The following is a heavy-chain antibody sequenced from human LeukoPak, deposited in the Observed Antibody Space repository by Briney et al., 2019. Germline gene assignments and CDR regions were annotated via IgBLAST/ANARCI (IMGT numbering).Heavy chain of an antibody. V-gene: IGHV3-20*04. J-gene: IGHJ4*02. CDR2: INWNGGST. CDR1: GFTFGDYV. CDR3: ARDRSCSSTSCPGDY. D-gene: IGHD2-2*01. Sequence: GGSLRLSCTASGFTFGDYVMSWVRQAPGKGLEWVSGINWNGGSTGYADSVKGRFTISRDNAKNSLYLQMNSLRAEDTALYYCARDRSCSSTSCPGDYWGQGTLVTVSS.